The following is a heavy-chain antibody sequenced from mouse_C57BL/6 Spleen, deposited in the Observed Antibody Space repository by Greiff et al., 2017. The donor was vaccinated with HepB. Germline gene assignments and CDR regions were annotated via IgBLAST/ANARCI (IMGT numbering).Heavy chain of an antibody. V-gene: IGHV1-50*01. CDR3: ARKTARATLDY. CDR1: GYTFTSYW. CDR2: IDPSDSYT. J-gene: IGHJ2*01. Sequence: QVQLQQPGAELVKPGASVKLSCKASGYTFTSYWMQWVKQRPGQGLEWIGEIDPSDSYTNYNQKFKGKATLTVDTSSSTAYMQLSSLTAEDSAVYYCARKTARATLDYWGQGTTLTVSS. D-gene: IGHD3-2*01.